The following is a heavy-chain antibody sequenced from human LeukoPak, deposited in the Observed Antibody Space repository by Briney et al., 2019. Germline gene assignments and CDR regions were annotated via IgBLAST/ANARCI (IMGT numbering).Heavy chain of an antibody. CDR3: ARVYGSGKRDAFDI. J-gene: IGHJ3*02. CDR1: GYTFTSYD. Sequence: EASVKVSCKASGYTFTSYDINWVRQATGQGLEWMGWMNPNSGNTGYAQKFQGRVTMTRNTSISTAYMELSSLRSEDTAVYYCARVYGSGKRDAFDIWGQGTMVTVSS. CDR2: MNPNSGNT. V-gene: IGHV1-8*01. D-gene: IGHD3-10*01.